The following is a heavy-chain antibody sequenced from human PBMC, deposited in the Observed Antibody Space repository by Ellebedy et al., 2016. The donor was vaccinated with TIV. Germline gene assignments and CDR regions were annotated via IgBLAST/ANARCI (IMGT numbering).Heavy chain of an antibody. D-gene: IGHD6-19*01. CDR1: GFTFGDYA. CDR2: IKGDGSDK. CDR3: ARVAVAGTPYHYYYVDV. Sequence: GESLKISCTASGFTFGDYAMSWFRQAPGKGLEWVADIKGDGSDKNYVDSVRGRFTISLDNAKNSVFLQMDSLRAEAAAVYYCARVAVAGTPYHYYYVDVWGKGTTVTVSS. J-gene: IGHJ6*03. V-gene: IGHV3-7*01.